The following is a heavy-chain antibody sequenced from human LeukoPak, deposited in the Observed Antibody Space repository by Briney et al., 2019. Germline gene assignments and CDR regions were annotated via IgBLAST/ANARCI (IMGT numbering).Heavy chain of an antibody. J-gene: IGHJ4*02. V-gene: IGHV3-33*01. D-gene: IGHD2-15*01. CDR1: RFTFRNYG. Sequence: PGGSLRLSRAASRFTFRNYGMHWVRQAPGKGLEWVAVIWYDGSEKYYVDSVKGRFTVSRDNSKTTVYLQMNSLRVEDTAVYYCARDRGWPAVHFDLWGQGTLVTVSS. CDR2: IWYDGSEK. CDR3: ARDRGWPAVHFDL.